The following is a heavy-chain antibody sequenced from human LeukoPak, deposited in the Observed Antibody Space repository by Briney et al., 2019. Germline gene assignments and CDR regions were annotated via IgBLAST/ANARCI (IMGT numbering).Heavy chain of an antibody. CDR3: ARDATIRRNGNRYGHPDY. J-gene: IGHJ4*02. Sequence: ASVKVSCRTSGYDFITFFVHWVRQAPGQGLEWMTIINPSDNATKVAQKFQGRVNVTTDASTSTVYMELSSLRSEDTAVYFCARDATIRRNGNRYGHPDYWGQGTLVTASS. CDR2: INPSDNAT. CDR1: GYDFITFF. D-gene: IGHD5-24*01. V-gene: IGHV1-46*01.